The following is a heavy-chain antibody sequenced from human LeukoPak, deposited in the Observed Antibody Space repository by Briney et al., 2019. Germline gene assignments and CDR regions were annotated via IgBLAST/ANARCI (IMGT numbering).Heavy chain of an antibody. CDR1: GFTFSSYW. D-gene: IGHD3-3*01. CDR2: IKQDGSEK. CDR3: ARGTYDFWSGPLGAGFDY. V-gene: IGHV3-7*01. J-gene: IGHJ4*02. Sequence: GGSLRLSCAASGFTFSSYWMSWVRQAPGKGLEWVANIKQDGSEKYYVDSVKGRFTISRDNAKNSLYLQMNSLRAEDTAVYYCARGTYDFWSGPLGAGFDYWGQGTLVTVSS.